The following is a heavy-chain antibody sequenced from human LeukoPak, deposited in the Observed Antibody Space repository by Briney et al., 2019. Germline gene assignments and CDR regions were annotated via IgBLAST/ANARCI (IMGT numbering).Heavy chain of an antibody. CDR1: GGTFSSYA. CDR2: IIPIFGTA. J-gene: IGHJ5*02. V-gene: IGHV1-69*06. D-gene: IGHD3-22*01. CDR3: AREYYYDSSGYFGWFDP. Sequence: SMKVSCKASGGTFSSYAISWVRQAPGQGLEWMGRIIPIFGTANYAQKFQGRVTITADKSTSTAYMELSSLRSEDTAVYYCAREYYYDSSGYFGWFDPWGQGTLVTVSS.